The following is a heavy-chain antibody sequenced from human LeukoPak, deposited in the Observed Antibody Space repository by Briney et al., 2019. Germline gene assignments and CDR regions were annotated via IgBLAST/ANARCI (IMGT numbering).Heavy chain of an antibody. Sequence: SETLSLTCAVSGDSISSSSYYWGWIRQPPGKGLEWIGSIYYSGSTYYNPSLNSRVTISVDTSKNQFSLMLTSVTAADTAVYYCTRQAGTYSYYYYYMDVWGKGTPVTVSS. V-gene: IGHV4-39*01. CDR3: TRQAGTYSYYYYYMDV. CDR1: GDSISSSSYY. CDR2: IYYSGST. D-gene: IGHD1-26*01. J-gene: IGHJ6*03.